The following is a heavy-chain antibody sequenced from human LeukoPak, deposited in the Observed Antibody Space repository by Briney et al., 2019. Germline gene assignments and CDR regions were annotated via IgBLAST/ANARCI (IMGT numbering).Heavy chain of an antibody. CDR1: GGSISSGGYS. Sequence: PSETLSLTCAVSGGSISSGGYSWSWLRQPPGKGLEWIGYIYHSGSTYYNPSLKSRVTISVDRSKNQFSLKLSSVTAADTAVYYCARGDYTSPYYFDYWGQGTLVTVSS. CDR3: ARGDYTSPYYFDY. D-gene: IGHD4-11*01. J-gene: IGHJ4*02. CDR2: IYHSGST. V-gene: IGHV4-30-2*01.